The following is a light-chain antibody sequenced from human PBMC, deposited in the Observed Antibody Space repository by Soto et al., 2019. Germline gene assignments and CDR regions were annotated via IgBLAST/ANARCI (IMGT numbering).Light chain of an antibody. CDR2: DVS. CDR3: NSYTSTRALEV. J-gene: IGLJ2*01. Sequence: QSVLTQPASVSGSPGQSITISCAGSSSDVGAYNYVSWYQQHPGKAPKLIIYDVSYRPSGVSNRFSGSKSGNTASLSISGLQAEDEADYYCNSYTSTRALEVFGGGTKLTVL. CDR1: SSDVGAYNY. V-gene: IGLV2-14*01.